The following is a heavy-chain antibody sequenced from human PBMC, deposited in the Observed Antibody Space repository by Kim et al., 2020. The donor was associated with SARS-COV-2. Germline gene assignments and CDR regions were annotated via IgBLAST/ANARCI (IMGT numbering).Heavy chain of an antibody. J-gene: IGHJ6*02. D-gene: IGHD6-13*01. CDR2: ISYDGSNK. Sequence: GGSLRLSCVVSGFTFSSYGMHWVRQAPGKGLEWVAVISYDGSNKYYADSVKGRFTISRDNSKNTLYLQMNSLRAEDTAVYYCANQFYRSSWYDYYYGMDVWGQGTTVTVSS. CDR1: GFTFSSYG. V-gene: IGHV3-30*18. CDR3: ANQFYRSSWYDYYYGMDV.